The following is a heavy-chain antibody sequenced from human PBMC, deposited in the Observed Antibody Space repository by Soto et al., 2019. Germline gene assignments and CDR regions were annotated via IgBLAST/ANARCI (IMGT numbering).Heavy chain of an antibody. CDR2: INPSGGT. CDR3: ARGSMIYGVVALSNWFDP. J-gene: IGHJ5*02. Sequence: QVQLQQWGAGLVKPSETLSLTCGVNGGSFSGYSWTWIRQPPGKGLEWIGEINPSGGTKYTPSLESRVSISLDSSRNQFSLKLTSVTSADTAVYYCARGSMIYGVVALSNWFDPWGQGTLVTVSS. CDR1: GGSFSGYS. V-gene: IGHV4-34*01. D-gene: IGHD3-3*01.